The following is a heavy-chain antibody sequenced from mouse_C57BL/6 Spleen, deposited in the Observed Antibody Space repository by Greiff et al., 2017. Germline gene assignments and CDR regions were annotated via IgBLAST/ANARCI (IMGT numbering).Heavy chain of an antibody. CDR2: ISYDGSN. D-gene: IGHD3-2*02. J-gene: IGHJ4*01. CDR3: ARVDSSGYLYYYAMDY. CDR1: GYSITSGYY. Sequence: EVKLMESGPGLVKPSQSLSLTCSVTGYSITSGYYWNWIRQFPGNKLEWMGYISYDGSNNYNPSLKNRISITRDTSKNQFFLKLNSVTTEDTATYYCARVDSSGYLYYYAMDYWGQGTSVTVSS. V-gene: IGHV3-6*01.